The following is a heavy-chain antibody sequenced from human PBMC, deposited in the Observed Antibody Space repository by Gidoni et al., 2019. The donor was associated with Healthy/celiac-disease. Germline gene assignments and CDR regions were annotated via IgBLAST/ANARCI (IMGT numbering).Heavy chain of an antibody. Sequence: QMQLVQSGPEVKKPGTSVKVSCKASGFTFTISSVQWVRQPRGQRLEWIGWIVVGSGNTNYAQKFQERVTITRDMSTSTAYMELSSLRSEDTAVYYCAADRVWYSSGWYSYYYGMDVWGQGTTVTVSS. J-gene: IGHJ6*02. D-gene: IGHD6-19*01. V-gene: IGHV1-58*01. CDR3: AADRVWYSSGWYSYYYGMDV. CDR1: GFTFTISS. CDR2: IVVGSGNT.